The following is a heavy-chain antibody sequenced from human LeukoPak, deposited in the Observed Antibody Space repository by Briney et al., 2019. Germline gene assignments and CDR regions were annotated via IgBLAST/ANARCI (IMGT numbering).Heavy chain of an antibody. Sequence: GGSLRLSCAASGFTFSSYGMHWVRQAPGEGLEWVAVISYDGSNKYYADSVKGRFTISRDNSKNTLYLQMNSLRAEDTAVYYCAKTGDDGYGSSWYRGYFDYWGQGTLVTVSS. J-gene: IGHJ4*02. CDR2: ISYDGSNK. V-gene: IGHV3-30*18. CDR3: AKTGDDGYGSSWYRGYFDY. CDR1: GFTFSSYG. D-gene: IGHD6-13*01.